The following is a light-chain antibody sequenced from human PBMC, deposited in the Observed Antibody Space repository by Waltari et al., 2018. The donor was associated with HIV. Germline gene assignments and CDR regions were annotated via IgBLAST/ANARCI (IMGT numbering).Light chain of an antibody. CDR3: GTWDSSLSAVL. Sequence: QSVLTQPPSVSAAPGQKVTITCSGSSPYIRSIHLFWYQQLPGTAPKLLIYDNTKRPSGIPDRFSGSKSGTLATLGITGLQTGDEADYYCGTWDSSLSAVLFGGGTKLTVL. V-gene: IGLV1-51*01. CDR2: DNT. J-gene: IGLJ2*01. CDR1: SPYIRSIH.